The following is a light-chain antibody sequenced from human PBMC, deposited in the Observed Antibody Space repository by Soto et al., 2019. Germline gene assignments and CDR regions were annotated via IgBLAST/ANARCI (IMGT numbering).Light chain of an antibody. Sequence: QSVLTQPPSASGTPGQRVTISCSGSGSNIGSNTVNWYQQLPGTAPKLLIYTYNQRPSGVPDRFSGSKSGTSASLAISGLHSEDEADYYCAAWDDSLNRVLFGGGTKLTVL. CDR3: AAWDDSLNRVL. CDR1: GSNIGSNT. V-gene: IGLV1-44*01. J-gene: IGLJ2*01. CDR2: TYN.